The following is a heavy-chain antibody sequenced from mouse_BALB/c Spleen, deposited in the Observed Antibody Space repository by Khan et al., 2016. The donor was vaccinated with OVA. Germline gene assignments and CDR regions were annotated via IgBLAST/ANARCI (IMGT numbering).Heavy chain of an antibody. D-gene: IGHD1-1*01. V-gene: IGHV2-3*01. J-gene: IGHJ4*01. Sequence: QVQLKQSGPGLVAPSQSLSITCTVSGFSLSNYGVSWVRQPPGKGLEWLGVTWGDGSTNYHSALISRLIITKDNSKRQVFLKLNSLQTDDTATYYCAKFTPEYDSMDYWGQGTSVTVSA. CDR1: GFSLSNYG. CDR2: TWGDGST. CDR3: AKFTPEYDSMDY.